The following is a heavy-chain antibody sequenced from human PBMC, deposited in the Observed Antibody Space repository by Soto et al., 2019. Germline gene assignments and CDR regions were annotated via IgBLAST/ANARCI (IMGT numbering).Heavy chain of an antibody. CDR3: ASSYGSGYRAFDS. D-gene: IGHD3-10*01. V-gene: IGHV1-69*02. CDR1: GDTFNFYS. Sequence: QVQLVQSGAEVKKPGSSVRVSCKASGDTFNFYSINWVRQAPGLGLEWMGRINPILSMSNYAQRFQGRVTXTXDXPTSTAYMELSSLRSDDTAMYYCASSYGSGYRAFDSWGQGALVTVCS. J-gene: IGHJ4*02. CDR2: INPILSMS.